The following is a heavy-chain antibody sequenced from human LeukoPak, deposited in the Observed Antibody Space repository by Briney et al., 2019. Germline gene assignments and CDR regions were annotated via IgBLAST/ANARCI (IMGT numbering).Heavy chain of an antibody. J-gene: IGHJ4*02. CDR2: INPNRGGR. CDR3: ARDPSPYCGGDCYFCY. V-gene: IGHV1-2*02. Sequence: ASVNVSCKASGYTFTDYYMHWVRQTPGQGLDWMGWINPNRGGRNCAQKVEGGVTMPRDTCISTAYMEPSRLRSDETAVYYCARDPSPYCGGDCYFCYWGQGTLVTVSS. D-gene: IGHD2-21*02. CDR1: GYTFTDYY.